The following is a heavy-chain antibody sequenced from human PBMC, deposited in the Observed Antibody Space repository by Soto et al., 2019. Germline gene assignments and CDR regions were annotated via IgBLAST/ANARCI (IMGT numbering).Heavy chain of an antibody. D-gene: IGHD6-13*01. CDR3: AKSGSSWYEGWFDP. J-gene: IGHJ5*02. V-gene: IGHV3-23*04. CDR1: GFTFSSYA. CDR2: ISGSGGST. Sequence: VQLVESGGGVVQPGRSLRLSCAASGFTFSSYAMHWVRQAPGKGLEWVSAISGSGGSTYYADSVKGRFTISRDNSKNTLYLQMNSLRAEDTAVYYCAKSGSSWYEGWFDPWGQGTLVTVSS.